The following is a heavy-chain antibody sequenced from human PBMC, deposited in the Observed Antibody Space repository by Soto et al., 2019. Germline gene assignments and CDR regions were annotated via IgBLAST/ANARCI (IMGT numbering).Heavy chain of an antibody. CDR1: GGSISSGGYS. CDR2: IYPSGSA. Sequence: QVQLQESGSGLVKPSQTLSLTCAVSGGSISSGGYSWSWIRQPPGRGLEWIGNIYPSGSANYSPSLMTRATISLDRSMNQFSLKLPSVTAADTAIYYCAREIFPYGMDVWGPGTTVNVSS. J-gene: IGHJ6*02. D-gene: IGHD3-3*01. CDR3: AREIFPYGMDV. V-gene: IGHV4-30-2*01.